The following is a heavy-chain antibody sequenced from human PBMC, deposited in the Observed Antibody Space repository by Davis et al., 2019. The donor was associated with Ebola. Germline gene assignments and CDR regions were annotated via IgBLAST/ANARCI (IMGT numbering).Heavy chain of an antibody. Sequence: GESLKISCTDSVITFSSYAMTWVRQAPGKGLEWVSAISGSGGSTYYADSVKGRFTISRDNAKNSLFLQMNSLRAEDTAVYYCARDDAMVRGVITLYYYYYGMDVWGQGTTVTVSS. CDR2: ISGSGGST. J-gene: IGHJ6*02. D-gene: IGHD3-10*01. CDR3: ARDDAMVRGVITLYYYYYGMDV. CDR1: VITFSSYA. V-gene: IGHV3-23*01.